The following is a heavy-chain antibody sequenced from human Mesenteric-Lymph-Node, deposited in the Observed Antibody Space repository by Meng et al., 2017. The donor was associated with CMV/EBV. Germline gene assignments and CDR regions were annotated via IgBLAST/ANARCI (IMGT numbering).Heavy chain of an antibody. J-gene: IGHJ4*02. V-gene: IGHV1-69*05. CDR2: IIPIFGTA. Sequence: SVKVSCKASGYTFTGYSMHWVRQAPGQGLEWMGGIIPIFGTANYAQKFQGRVTITTDESTSTAYMELSSLRSEDTAVYYCASERQVVPAASENDYWGQGTLVTVSS. CDR3: ASERQVVPAASENDY. D-gene: IGHD2-2*01. CDR1: GYTFTGYS.